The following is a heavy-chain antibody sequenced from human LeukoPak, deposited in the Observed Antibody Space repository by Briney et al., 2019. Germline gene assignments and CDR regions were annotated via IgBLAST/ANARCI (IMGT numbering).Heavy chain of an antibody. CDR2: IKSKTDGGTT. D-gene: IGHD3-10*01. CDR3: ARVRSGSYTYYYYGMDV. CDR1: GFTFRSYG. J-gene: IGHJ6*02. Sequence: GGSLRLSCAASGFTFRSYGMHWVRQAPGKGLEWVGRIKSKTDGGTTDYAAPVKGRFTISRDDSKNTLYLQMNSLKAEDTAVYYCARVRSGSYTYYYYGMDVWGQGTTVTVSS. V-gene: IGHV3-15*01.